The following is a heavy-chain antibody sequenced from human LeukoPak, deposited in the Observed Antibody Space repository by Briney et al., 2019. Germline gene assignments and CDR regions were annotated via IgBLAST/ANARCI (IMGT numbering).Heavy chain of an antibody. Sequence: GGSLRRSCAASGFTFSSYAMHWVRQAPGKGLEWVAVISYDGSNKYYADSVKGRFTISRDNSKNTLYLQMNSLRAEDTAVYYCARAGITMIVVVITLDYWGQGTLVTVSS. CDR1: GFTFSSYA. J-gene: IGHJ4*02. CDR3: ARAGITMIVVVITLDY. D-gene: IGHD3-22*01. CDR2: ISYDGSNK. V-gene: IGHV3-30-3*01.